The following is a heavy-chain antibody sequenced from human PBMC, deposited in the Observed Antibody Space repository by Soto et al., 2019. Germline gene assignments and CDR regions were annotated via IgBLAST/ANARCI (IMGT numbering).Heavy chain of an antibody. J-gene: IGHJ6*03. D-gene: IGHD2-2*01. CDR1: GYTFTSYD. CDR2: MNPNSGNT. CDR3: ARMVVVVPAAIYYMDV. V-gene: IGHV1-8*01. Sequence: ASVKVSCKASGYTFTSYDINWVRQATGQGLEWMGWMNPNSGNTGYAQKFQGRVTMTRNTSISTAYMELSSLRSEDTAVYYCARMVVVVPAAIYYMDVWGKGTTVTVSS.